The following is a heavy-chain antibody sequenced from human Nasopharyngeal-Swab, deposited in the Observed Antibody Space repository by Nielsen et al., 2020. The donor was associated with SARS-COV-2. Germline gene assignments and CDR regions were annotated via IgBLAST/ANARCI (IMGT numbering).Heavy chain of an antibody. Sequence: LTRAASGFTFSDYYMSWIRQAPGKGLEWVSYISSSGSTIYYADSVKGRFTISRDNAKNSLYLQMNSLRAEDTAVYYCASLLWFGELPSDYYYYGMDVWGQGTTVTVSS. CDR1: GFTFSDYY. J-gene: IGHJ6*02. CDR2: ISSSGSTI. V-gene: IGHV3-11*04. D-gene: IGHD3-10*01. CDR3: ASLLWFGELPSDYYYYGMDV.